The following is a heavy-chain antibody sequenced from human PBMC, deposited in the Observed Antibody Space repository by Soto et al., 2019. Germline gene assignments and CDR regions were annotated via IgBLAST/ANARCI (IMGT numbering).Heavy chain of an antibody. CDR1: GGTFSSYA. Sequence: QVQLVQSGAEVKKPGSSVKVSCKASGGTFSSYAISWVRQAPGQGLEWMGGIIPIFGTANYAQKFQGRVTLTADESTSTAYMELSSLRSEDTAVYYCATANHPRQQLVRGYYGMDVWGQGTTVTVSS. CDR3: ATANHPRQQLVRGYYGMDV. V-gene: IGHV1-69*12. J-gene: IGHJ6*02. D-gene: IGHD6-13*01. CDR2: IIPIFGTA.